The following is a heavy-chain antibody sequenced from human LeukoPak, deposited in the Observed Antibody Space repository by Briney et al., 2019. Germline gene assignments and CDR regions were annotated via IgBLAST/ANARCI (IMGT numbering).Heavy chain of an antibody. V-gene: IGHV4-39*01. CDR2: IYYSGST. J-gene: IGHJ4*02. CDR1: GGSISSSSYY. Sequence: KSSETLSLTCTVSGGSISSSSYYWGWIRQPPGKGLEWIGSIYYSGSTYYNPSLKSRVTISVDTSKYQFSLKLSSVTAADTAVYYCARLPFIAVAGPFDYWGQGTLVTVSS. CDR3: ARLPFIAVAGPFDY. D-gene: IGHD6-19*01.